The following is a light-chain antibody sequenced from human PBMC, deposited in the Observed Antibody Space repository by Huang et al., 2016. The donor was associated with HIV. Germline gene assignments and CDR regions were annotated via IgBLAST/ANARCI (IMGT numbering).Light chain of an antibody. CDR1: QSIGTK. J-gene: IGKJ1*01. CDR2: GAV. V-gene: IGKV3-15*01. Sequence: EIVMTQSPATLSVSPGERATLSCRASQSIGTKLAWYQQKRGQAPRLLIYGAVTRATGIPARYSGSGSGTEFTLTISSLQSEDFAIYYCQQYNDWRTFGQGTKVETK. CDR3: QQYNDWRT.